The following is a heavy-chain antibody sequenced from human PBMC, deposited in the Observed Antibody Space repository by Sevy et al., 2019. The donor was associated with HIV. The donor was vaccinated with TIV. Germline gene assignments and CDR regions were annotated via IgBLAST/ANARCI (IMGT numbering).Heavy chain of an antibody. D-gene: IGHD2-2*01. J-gene: IGHJ6*02. V-gene: IGHV3-23*01. Sequence: GGSLRLSCAASGFIFSNYPMSWVRHSPGKGLEWVSDISAGGTTTYYADSVEGRFTISRDNSKNTVSLQMNSLGAEDTAIYYCAKRYCSTITCYDDDFWNPYYFYGLDVWGQGISFTVSS. CDR2: ISAGGTTT. CDR3: AKRYCSTITCYDDDFWNPYYFYGLDV. CDR1: GFIFSNYP.